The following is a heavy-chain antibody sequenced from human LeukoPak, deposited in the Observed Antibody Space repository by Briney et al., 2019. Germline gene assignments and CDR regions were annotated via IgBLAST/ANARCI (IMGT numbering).Heavy chain of an antibody. CDR3: AREGGHYDSSGYYLR. Sequence: ASVKVSCKASGGTFSSYAISWVRQAPGQGLEWMGRIIPIFGTANYAQKFQGRVTITTDESTSTAYMELSSLRSEDTAVYYCAREGGHYDSSGYYLRWGQGTLVTVSS. J-gene: IGHJ4*02. CDR2: IIPIFGTA. D-gene: IGHD3-22*01. V-gene: IGHV1-69*05. CDR1: GGTFSSYA.